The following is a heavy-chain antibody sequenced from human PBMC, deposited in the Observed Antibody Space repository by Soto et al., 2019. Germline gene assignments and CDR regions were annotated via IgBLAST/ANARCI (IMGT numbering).Heavy chain of an antibody. CDR2: ISYDGSNK. D-gene: IGHD3-3*01. V-gene: IGHV3-30-3*01. CDR3: ARECITIFGVAPYYYGMDV. CDR1: GFTFSSYA. Sequence: GGSLRLSCAASGFTFSSYAMHWVRQAPGKGLEWVAVISYDGSNKYYADSVKGRFTISRDNSKNTLYLQMNSLRAEDTAVYYCARECITIFGVAPYYYGMDVWGQGTTVTVSS. J-gene: IGHJ6*02.